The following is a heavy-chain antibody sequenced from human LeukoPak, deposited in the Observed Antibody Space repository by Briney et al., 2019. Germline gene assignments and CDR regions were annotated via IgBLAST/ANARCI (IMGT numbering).Heavy chain of an antibody. CDR3: ARAQPVYYDSSGYYYFAY. J-gene: IGHJ4*02. D-gene: IGHD3-22*01. CDR1: GYTFTSYD. Sequence: ASVKVSCKASGYTFTSYDINWVRQATGQGLEWMGWMNPNSGSTGYAQKFQGRVTITRNTSISTAYMELSSLRSEDTAVYSCARAQPVYYDSSGYYYFAYWGQGTLVTVSS. V-gene: IGHV1-8*03. CDR2: MNPNSGST.